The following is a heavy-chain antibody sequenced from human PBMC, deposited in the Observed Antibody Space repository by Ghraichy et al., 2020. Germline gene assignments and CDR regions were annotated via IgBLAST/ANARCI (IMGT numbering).Heavy chain of an antibody. D-gene: IGHD1/OR15-1a*01. CDR3: AKGRGNNVVDWFDP. V-gene: IGHV3-23*01. CDR2: VTGGGDGT. CDR1: GYTFSSYA. Sequence: GESLNISCAASGYTFSSYAMMWVRQAPGKGLEWVSTVTGGGDGTYYAESVRGRFTISRDNSKNSLYVQMHSLRAEDTAVYYCAKGRGNNVVDWFDPWGQGTLVTVSS. J-gene: IGHJ5*02.